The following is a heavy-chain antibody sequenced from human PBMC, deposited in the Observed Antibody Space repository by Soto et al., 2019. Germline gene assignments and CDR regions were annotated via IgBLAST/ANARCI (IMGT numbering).Heavy chain of an antibody. CDR3: AGTYYYDSSGYLAPFDP. J-gene: IGHJ5*02. CDR1: GGSISSSSYY. V-gene: IGHV4-39*01. CDR2: IYYSGST. Sequence: PSETLSLTCTVSGGSISSSSYYWGWIRQPPGKGLEWIGSIYYSGSTYYNPSLKSRVTISVDTSTNQFSLKMRSVTAADTAVYYCAGTYYYDSSGYLAPFDPWGQGTLVTVSS. D-gene: IGHD3-22*01.